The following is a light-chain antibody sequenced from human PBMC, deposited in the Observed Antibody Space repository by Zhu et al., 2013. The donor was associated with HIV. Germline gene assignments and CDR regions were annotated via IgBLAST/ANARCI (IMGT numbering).Light chain of an antibody. CDR1: QSISSW. CDR2: DAS. V-gene: IGKV1-5*01. Sequence: GDRVTITCRASQSISSWLAWYQQKPGKAPKLLIYDASSLESGVPSRFSGSGSGTEFTLTISSLQPDDFATYYCQQYNGYSTFGQGTKVEIK. CDR3: QQYNGYST. J-gene: IGKJ1*01.